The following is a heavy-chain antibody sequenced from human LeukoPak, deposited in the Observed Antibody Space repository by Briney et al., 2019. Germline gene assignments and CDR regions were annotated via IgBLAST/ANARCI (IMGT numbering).Heavy chain of an antibody. Sequence: PSETLSLTCAVSGGSSSSDGYSWSWVRQPPGKGLEWIGDISHSGSTYYNSSLKSRVTISIDKSKNQFSLTLTSVTAADTAVYFCARTGGDTHNDAFDIWGQGTMVTVSS. V-gene: IGHV4-30-2*01. CDR3: ARTGGDTHNDAFDI. J-gene: IGHJ3*02. CDR2: ISHSGST. D-gene: IGHD2-21*01. CDR1: GGSSSSDGYS.